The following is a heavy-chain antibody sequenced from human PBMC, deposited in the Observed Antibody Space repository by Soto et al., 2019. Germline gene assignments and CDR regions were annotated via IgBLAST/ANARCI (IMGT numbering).Heavy chain of an antibody. J-gene: IGHJ4*02. D-gene: IGHD6-13*01. CDR1: GYMFTTYG. V-gene: IGHV1-18*04. CDR2: ISVYNGNT. Sequence: QVQLVQSGDEVKQPGASVKVSCKASGYMFTTYGISWVRQAPGQGLEWMGWISVYNGNTNYAQKFQGRVTMTTDTSTSTAYMELRTLRSDDTAVYYCARDRSIEAAAPGHWGQGTLVTVSS. CDR3: ARDRSIEAAAPGH.